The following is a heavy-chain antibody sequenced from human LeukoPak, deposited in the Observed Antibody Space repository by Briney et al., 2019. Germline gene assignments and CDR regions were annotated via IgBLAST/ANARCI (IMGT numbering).Heavy chain of an antibody. Sequence: GGSLRLSCAASGFTFSTYWMSWVRQAPGKGLEWVANINQDGSTKYYVDCVKGRFTISRDNAKNSLYLQMNSLRAEDTAVYYCARVEDYDILTGFDYWGQGTLVTVSS. CDR3: ARVEDYDILTGFDY. D-gene: IGHD3-9*01. J-gene: IGHJ4*02. CDR2: INQDGSTK. CDR1: GFTFSTYW. V-gene: IGHV3-7*01.